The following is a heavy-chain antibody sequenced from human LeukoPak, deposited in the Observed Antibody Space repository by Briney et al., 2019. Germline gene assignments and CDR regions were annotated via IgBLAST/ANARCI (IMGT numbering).Heavy chain of an antibody. CDR1: GFTFSSYW. D-gene: IGHD1-14*01. Sequence: GGSLRLSCVASGFTFSSYWMSWVRQAPGKGLEWVANIKQDGSEKYYVDSVKGRFTISRDYAKNSLYLQMNSLRAEDTAVYYCTGDRKTGYYYYYMDVWGKGTTVTVSS. V-gene: IGHV3-7*01. CDR2: IKQDGSEK. CDR3: TGDRKTGYYYYYMDV. J-gene: IGHJ6*03.